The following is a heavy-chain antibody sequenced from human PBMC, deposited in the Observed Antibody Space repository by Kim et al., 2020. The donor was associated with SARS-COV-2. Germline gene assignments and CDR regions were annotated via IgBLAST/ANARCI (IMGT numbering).Heavy chain of an antibody. J-gene: IGHJ4*02. CDR3: ANPRQPDY. Sequence: GDSTAHADSVKGRFNISRDNSKNTLYLQMSSLRAEDTAIYYCANPRQPDYWGQGTLVTVSS. CDR2: GDST. D-gene: IGHD6-13*01. V-gene: IGHV3-23*01.